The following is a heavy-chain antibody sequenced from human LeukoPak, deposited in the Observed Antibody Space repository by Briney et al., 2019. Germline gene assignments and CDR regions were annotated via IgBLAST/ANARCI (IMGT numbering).Heavy chain of an antibody. D-gene: IGHD3-22*01. CDR3: ARAAYDSSGYLYYYYYMDV. Sequence: PGGSLRLSCAASGFTFSSYWMSWVRQAPGKGLEWVANIKQDGSEKYYVDSVKGRFTISRDNAKNSLYLQMNSLRAEDTAVYYCARAAYDSSGYLYYYYYMDVWGKGTTVTISS. J-gene: IGHJ6*03. V-gene: IGHV3-7*01. CDR2: IKQDGSEK. CDR1: GFTFSSYW.